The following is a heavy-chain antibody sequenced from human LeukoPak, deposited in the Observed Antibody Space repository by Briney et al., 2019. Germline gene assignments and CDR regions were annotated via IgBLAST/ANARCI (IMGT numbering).Heavy chain of an antibody. CDR3: ARDDILTCYASLGY. CDR1: GYTFTGYY. V-gene: IGHV1-2*02. Sequence: ASVKLSCKASGYTFTGYYMHWVRQATGQGLEWMGWINPNNGGTNYAQKFQGRVTMPSDTSISTAYVELTRLRSDDRHGSYCARDDILTCYASLGYWGQGTLVTVSS. J-gene: IGHJ4*02. CDR2: INPNNGGT. D-gene: IGHD3-9*01.